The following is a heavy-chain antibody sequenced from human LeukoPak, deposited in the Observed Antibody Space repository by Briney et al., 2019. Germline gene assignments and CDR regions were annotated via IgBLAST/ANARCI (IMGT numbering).Heavy chain of an antibody. CDR1: GFTFTSFA. CDR3: AKARSLTVTTNAWFDP. D-gene: IGHD4-17*01. V-gene: IGHV3-23*01. CDR2: ISGRSSTR. Sequence: GGSLRLSCAASGFTFTSFAMTWVRQAPGKGLECVSGISGRSSTRLYADSVRGRFTISRDNSRDTVYLQMNSLRAEDTAIYYCAKARSLTVTTNAWFDPWGQGTLVTVTS. J-gene: IGHJ5*02.